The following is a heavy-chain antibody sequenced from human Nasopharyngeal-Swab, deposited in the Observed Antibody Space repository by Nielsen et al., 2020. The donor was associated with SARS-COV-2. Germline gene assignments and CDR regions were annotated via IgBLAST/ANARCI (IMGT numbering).Heavy chain of an antibody. Sequence: ASVKVSCKAFGYTFRDYGINWVRQAPGQGLEWTGWISGYNGNTIYARKVQDRVTVTTDTSTSTAYMELWGLRSDDTAVYYCARDSNHYHSSGQYLGGGSTTGFDIWGQGTMLTVSS. J-gene: IGHJ3*02. CDR1: GYTFRDYG. CDR3: ARDSNHYHSSGQYLGGGSTTGFDI. D-gene: IGHD3-22*01. V-gene: IGHV1-18*04. CDR2: ISGYNGNT.